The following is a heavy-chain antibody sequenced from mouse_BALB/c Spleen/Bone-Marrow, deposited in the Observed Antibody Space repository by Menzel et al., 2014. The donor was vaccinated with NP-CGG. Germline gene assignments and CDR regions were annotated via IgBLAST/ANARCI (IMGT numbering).Heavy chain of an antibody. Sequence: QVHVKQSGAELVRPGTSVKVSCKASGYDFSNYLIEWVKQRPGQGLEWIGVINPGSGNSNYNERFKGKATLTADKSSSTAYIHLNSLTSDDSAVYFCARHDGYLDYWGQGTSLTVSS. D-gene: IGHD2-3*01. CDR2: INPGSGNS. V-gene: IGHV1-54*01. CDR3: ARHDGYLDY. CDR1: GYDFSNYL. J-gene: IGHJ2*02.